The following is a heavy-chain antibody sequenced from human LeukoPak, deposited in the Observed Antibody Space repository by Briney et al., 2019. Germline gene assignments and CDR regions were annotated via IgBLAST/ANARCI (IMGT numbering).Heavy chain of an antibody. CDR2: IKSKTEGGTT. V-gene: IGHV3-15*01. D-gene: IGHD1-14*01. CDR1: GFTFSNAW. J-gene: IGHJ4*02. Sequence: PGGSLRLSCAASGFTFSNAWMSWVRQAPGKGLEWVGRIKSKTEGGTTDYAAPVKGRFTISRDDSKNTLYLQMNSLKTEDTAVYXXXXAVGVTGFDYWGQGTLVTVSS. CDR3: XXAVGVTGFDY.